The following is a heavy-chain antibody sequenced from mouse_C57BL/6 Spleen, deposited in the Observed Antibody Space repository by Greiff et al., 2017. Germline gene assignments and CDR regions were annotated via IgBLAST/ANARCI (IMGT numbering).Heavy chain of an antibody. CDR1: GYTFTDYY. CDR2: IYPGSGNT. J-gene: IGHJ2*01. V-gene: IGHV1-76*01. Sequence: VNVVESGAELVRPGASVKLSCKASGYTFTDYYINWVKQRPGQGLEWIARIYPGSGNTYYNEKFKGKATLTAEKSSSTAYMQLSSLTSEDSAVYFCAREVGYYGSFDYWGQGTTLTVSS. CDR3: AREVGYYGSFDY. D-gene: IGHD1-1*01.